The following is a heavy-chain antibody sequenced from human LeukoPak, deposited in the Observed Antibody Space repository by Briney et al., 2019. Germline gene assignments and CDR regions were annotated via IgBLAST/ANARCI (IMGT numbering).Heavy chain of an antibody. J-gene: IGHJ5*02. CDR2: ISGSGGST. D-gene: IGHD3-10*01. CDR3: AKDRGVHYYGSERGLYNWFDP. V-gene: IGHV3-23*01. Sequence: GGSLRLSCAASGFTFSSYAMSWVRQAPGKGLEWVSAISGSGGSTYYADSVKGRFTISRDNSKNTLYLQMNSLRAEDTAVYYCAKDRGVHYYGSERGLYNWFDPWGQGTLVTVSS. CDR1: GFTFSSYA.